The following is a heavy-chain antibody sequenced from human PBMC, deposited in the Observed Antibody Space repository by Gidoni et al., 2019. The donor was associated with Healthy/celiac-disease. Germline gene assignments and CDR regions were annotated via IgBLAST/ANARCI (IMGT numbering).Heavy chain of an antibody. CDR3: AKDPGTTRYNWFDP. CDR2: ISYDGSNK. V-gene: IGHV3-30*18. J-gene: IGHJ5*02. Sequence: QVQLVESGGGVVQPGRSLRLSCAASGFTFSSYGMHWVRQAPGKGLEWVAVISYDGSNKYYADSVKGRFTISRDNSKNTLYLQMNSLRADDTAVYYGAKDPGTTRYNWFDPWGQGTLVTVSS. D-gene: IGHD1-1*01. CDR1: GFTFSSYG.